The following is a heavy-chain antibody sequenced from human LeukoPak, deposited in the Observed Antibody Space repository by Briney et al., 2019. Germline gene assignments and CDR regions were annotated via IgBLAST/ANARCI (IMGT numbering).Heavy chain of an antibody. V-gene: IGHV1-69*04. D-gene: IGHD4-17*01. CDR2: IIPILGIA. J-gene: IGHJ3*02. CDR1: GGTFSSYA. Sequence: SVKVSCKASGGTFSSYAISWVRQAPGQGLEWMGRIIPILGIANYAQKFQGRVTITADKSTSTAYMELSSPRSEDTAVYYCARGTPPIDYGDQGDAFDIWGQGTMVTVSS. CDR3: ARGTPPIDYGDQGDAFDI.